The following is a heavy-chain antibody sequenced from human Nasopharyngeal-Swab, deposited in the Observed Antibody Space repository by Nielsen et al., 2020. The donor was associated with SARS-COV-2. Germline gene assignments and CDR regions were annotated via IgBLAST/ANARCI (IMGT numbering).Heavy chain of an antibody. CDR2: ISSSSSYI. CDR3: ARGSVAGPFDY. J-gene: IGHJ4*02. D-gene: IGHD6-19*01. Sequence: RQPTGKGLEWVSSISSSSSYIYYADSVKGRFTISRDNSKNTLYLQMNSLRAEDSAVYYCARGSVAGPFDYWGQGTLVTVSS. V-gene: IGHV3-21*01.